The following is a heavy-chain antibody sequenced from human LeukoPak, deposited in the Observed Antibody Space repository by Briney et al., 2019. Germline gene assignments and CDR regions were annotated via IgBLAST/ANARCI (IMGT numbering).Heavy chain of an antibody. V-gene: IGHV1-18*01. D-gene: IGHD6-6*01. J-gene: IGHJ4*02. CDR2: ISAYNGNT. CDR3: ARDRFEYSSSAGSVSGY. Sequence: ASVKVSCKASGYTFTSYGISWVRQAPGQGLEWMGWISAYNGNTNYAQKLQGRGTMTTDTSTRTAYMELRSLRSDDTAVYYCARDRFEYSSSAGSVSGYWGQGTLVTVSS. CDR1: GYTFTSYG.